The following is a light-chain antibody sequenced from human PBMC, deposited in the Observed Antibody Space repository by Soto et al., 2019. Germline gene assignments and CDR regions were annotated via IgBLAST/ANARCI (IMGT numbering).Light chain of an antibody. Sequence: DIQMTQSPSTLSASVGDRVTITCRASQTISSNYLAWYQQKPGQAPRLLIYGASSRATGIPDRFSGSGSGTEFTLTISSLQPEDFATYYCLQHNTYPWTFGQGTKVDIK. CDR2: GAS. V-gene: IGKV1-5*01. CDR3: LQHNTYPWT. CDR1: QTISSNY. J-gene: IGKJ1*01.